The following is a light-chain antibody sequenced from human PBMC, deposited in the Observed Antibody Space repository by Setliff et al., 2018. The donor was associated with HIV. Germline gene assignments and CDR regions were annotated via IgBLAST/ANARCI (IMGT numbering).Light chain of an antibody. Sequence: QSALTQPASVSGSPGQSITISCTGTSSDVGAYNYVSWYQQHPGKAPKLMIYDVSKRPSGVSNRFSGSKSGNTASLTISGLQAEDEADYYCSSYTSSSTYVFGTGTKATV. J-gene: IGLJ1*01. CDR3: SSYTSSSTYV. CDR1: SSDVGAYNY. CDR2: DVS. V-gene: IGLV2-14*01.